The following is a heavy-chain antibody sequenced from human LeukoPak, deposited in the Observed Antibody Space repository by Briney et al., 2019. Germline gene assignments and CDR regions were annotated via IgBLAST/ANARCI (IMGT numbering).Heavy chain of an antibody. CDR1: GFTFSNFW. Sequence: GGSLRLSCAASGFTFSNFWMGWVRQAPGKGLEWVANIKQDETEKFYLGSVKGRFTISRDNAKNSLYLQMNSLRVEDTALYYCAKHAGAGDYFDYWGQGTLVTVSS. CDR3: AKHAGAGDYFDY. D-gene: IGHD7-27*01. CDR2: IKQDETEK. J-gene: IGHJ4*02. V-gene: IGHV3-7*03.